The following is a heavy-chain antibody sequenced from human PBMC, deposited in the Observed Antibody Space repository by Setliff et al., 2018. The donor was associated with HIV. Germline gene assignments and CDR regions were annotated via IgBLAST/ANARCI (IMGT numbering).Heavy chain of an antibody. V-gene: IGHV4-61*09. CDR1: GGSISSGSYY. D-gene: IGHD3-9*01. J-gene: IGHJ4*02. CDR3: VRVRGQQYYDILTGYFDYFDY. Sequence: PSETLSLTCTVSGGSISSGSYYWSWIRQPAGKGLEWIGHIYTSGSTNYNPSLKSRVTISVDTSTNQFSLKLSSVTAADTAVYYCVRVRGQQYYDILTGYFDYFDYWGQGTLVTVSS. CDR2: IYTSGST.